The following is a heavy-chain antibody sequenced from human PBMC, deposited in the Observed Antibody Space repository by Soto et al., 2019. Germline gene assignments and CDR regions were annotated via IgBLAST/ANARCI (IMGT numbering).Heavy chain of an antibody. V-gene: IGHV4-31*03. CDR3: ARDLGRLITPAE. J-gene: IGHJ4*02. CDR2: VFHTGNA. D-gene: IGHD7-27*01. CDR1: GGSIGSGGYN. Sequence: QVQLQQSGPGLVKPSQTLSLTCTVSGGSIGSGGYNWSWIRQHAGKGLEGIGYVFHTGNAYYNPSLKSRVTISVDTSKNQFSLNLRSLTDADTAVYYCARDLGRLITPAEWGQGTLVIVSS.